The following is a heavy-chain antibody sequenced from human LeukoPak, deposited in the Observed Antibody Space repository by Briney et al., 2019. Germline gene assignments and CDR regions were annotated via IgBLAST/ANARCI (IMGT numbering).Heavy chain of an antibody. CDR2: IRYDGSNK. V-gene: IGHV3-30*02. Sequence: GGSLRLSCVVSGFSFSSYEMNWVRQAPGKGLEWVAFIRYDGSNKYYADSVKGRFTISRDNSKNTLYLQMNSLRAEDTAVYYCAKDPLARLRFLEWLLFDYWGQGTLVTVSS. CDR3: AKDPLARLRFLEWLLFDY. CDR1: GFSFSSYE. J-gene: IGHJ4*02. D-gene: IGHD3-3*01.